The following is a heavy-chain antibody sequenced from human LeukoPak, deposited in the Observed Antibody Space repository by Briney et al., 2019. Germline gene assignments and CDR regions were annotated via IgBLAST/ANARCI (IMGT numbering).Heavy chain of an antibody. CDR2: INHSVST. V-gene: IGHV4-34*01. CDR3: ARRTYYDFWSGYYYDY. Sequence: SETLSLTCAVYGGSFSGYYWSWIRQPPGKWLEWIGEINHSVSTNYNPSLKSRVTISVDKSKHQFYLKLSSVTAADTAVYYCARRTYYDFWSGYYYDYWVEGTLVTVSS. CDR1: GGSFSGYY. D-gene: IGHD3-3*01. J-gene: IGHJ4*02.